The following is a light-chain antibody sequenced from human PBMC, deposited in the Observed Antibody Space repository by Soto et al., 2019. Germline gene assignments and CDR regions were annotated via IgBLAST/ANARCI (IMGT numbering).Light chain of an antibody. CDR2: GAS. V-gene: IGKV1-27*01. CDR1: QVINNY. CDR3: QKYNSAPPVT. J-gene: IGKJ3*01. Sequence: DIQMTQSPSSLSASVGDRVTISGRASQVINNYLAWYQQRPGKGPKLLIYGASTLQSGVPSRFSGSGSGTDFTLTIRSLQPEDVATYYCQKYNSAPPVTFGAGTTVHV.